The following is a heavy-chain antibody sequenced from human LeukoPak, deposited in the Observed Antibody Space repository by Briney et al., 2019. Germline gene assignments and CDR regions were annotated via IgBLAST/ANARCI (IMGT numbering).Heavy chain of an antibody. D-gene: IGHD2/OR15-2a*01. CDR1: GFSFMNAW. Sequence: PGGSLRLSCAASGFSFMNAWMIWVRQAPGKGLEWVGRIKSNADGGTPDYAAPARGRFTISRDDSRNTLYLQMNSLKTEDTAVYYCTTFYHEYSPYWGRGTLVTVSS. V-gene: IGHV3-15*01. CDR2: IKSNADGGTP. CDR3: TTFYHEYSPY. J-gene: IGHJ4*02.